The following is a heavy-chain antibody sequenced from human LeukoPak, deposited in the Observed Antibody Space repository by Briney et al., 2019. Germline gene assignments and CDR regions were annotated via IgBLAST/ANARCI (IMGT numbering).Heavy chain of an antibody. Sequence: PGGSLRLSCTASGFTFGDYAMSWVRQAPGKGLEWVAVIWYDGSNKYYADSVKGRFAISRDNPKNTLYLQMNRLRADDTAIYYCAILNYESSANEDYWGQGTLVTVSS. D-gene: IGHD3-22*01. J-gene: IGHJ4*02. CDR3: AILNYESSANEDY. CDR1: GFTFGDYA. CDR2: IWYDGSNK. V-gene: IGHV3-33*01.